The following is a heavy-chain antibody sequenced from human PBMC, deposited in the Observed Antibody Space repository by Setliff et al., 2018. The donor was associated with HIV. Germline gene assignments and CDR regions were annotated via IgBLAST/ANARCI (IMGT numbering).Heavy chain of an antibody. Sequence: GGSLRLSCTASGFTFGDYAMSWVRQAPGKGLEWVGFIRSKTYAGTTEYAASVIGRFTISRDDSKSIAYLQMNSLKTEDTAVYYCTRGGGYYNFWSGYSPVYYYGMDVWGQGTTVTVSS. V-gene: IGHV3-49*04. J-gene: IGHJ6*02. D-gene: IGHD3-3*01. CDR1: GFTFGDYA. CDR3: TRGGGYYNFWSGYSPVYYYGMDV. CDR2: IRSKTYAGTT.